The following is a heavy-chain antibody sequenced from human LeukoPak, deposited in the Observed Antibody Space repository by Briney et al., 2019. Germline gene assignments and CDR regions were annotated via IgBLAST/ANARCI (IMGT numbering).Heavy chain of an antibody. J-gene: IGHJ5*02. CDR3: ARSWNDVNWFDP. V-gene: IGHV1-69*05. D-gene: IGHD1-1*01. CDR1: GGTFSSHA. Sequence: SVKVSCKASGGTFSSHAISWVRQAPGQGLEWMGGIIPIFGTANYAQKFQGRVTITTDESTSTAYMELSSLRSEDTAVYYCARSWNDVNWFDPWGQGTLVTVSS. CDR2: IIPIFGTA.